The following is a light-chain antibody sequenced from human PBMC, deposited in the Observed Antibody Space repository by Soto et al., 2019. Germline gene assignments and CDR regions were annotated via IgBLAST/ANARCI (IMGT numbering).Light chain of an antibody. Sequence: DIQMTQSPSSLSSSVLYIFTITCQASQDVSNYLNWYQQKLGKAPKLLIYDASNLETGVPSRFSGSGSGTYFSFTISSLQPEDFATYYCQQYSNLITFGQGTRLEIK. CDR1: QDVSNY. V-gene: IGKV1-33*01. CDR2: DAS. CDR3: QQYSNLIT. J-gene: IGKJ5*01.